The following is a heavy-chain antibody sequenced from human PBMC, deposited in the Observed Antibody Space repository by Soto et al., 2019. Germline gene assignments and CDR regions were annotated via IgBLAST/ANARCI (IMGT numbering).Heavy chain of an antibody. CDR1: AFTFSSYD. Sequence: GGSRRLSCSVAAFTFSSYDMHWVRQGTGKGLEWVSAIGNTGDTYYAGSVKGRFTIYRENAKNYLYLQKNSLRAGDTALYFCASAIGPTLFDYWGQGTLVTVSS. V-gene: IGHV3-13*04. CDR2: IGNTGDT. D-gene: IGHD3-22*01. CDR3: ASAIGPTLFDY. J-gene: IGHJ4*02.